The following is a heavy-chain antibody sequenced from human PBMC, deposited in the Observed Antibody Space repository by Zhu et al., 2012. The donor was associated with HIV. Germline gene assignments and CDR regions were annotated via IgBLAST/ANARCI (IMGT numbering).Heavy chain of an antibody. CDR2: IYYSGSI. J-gene: IGHJ5*02. CDR1: GASISSTSYY. D-gene: IGHD3-10*01. V-gene: IGHV4-39*07. CDR3: ASSLITMIRGLLRGYWFDP. Sequence: QVLLQESGPGLVKPSGTLSLTCAVSGASISSTSYYWGWIRQPPGKGLEWIGSIYYSGSIYYSPSLKNRATLSLETSRNQFSLRLNSVTAADTAVYYCASSLITMIRGLLRGYWFDPWGPGEPWSPSPQ.